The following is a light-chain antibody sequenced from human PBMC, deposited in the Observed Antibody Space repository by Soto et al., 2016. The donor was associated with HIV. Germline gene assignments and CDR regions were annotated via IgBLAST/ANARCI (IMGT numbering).Light chain of an antibody. Sequence: DIQMTQSPSTLSASVGDRVTITCRASQSISTSLAWYQQKAGTAPKILIYKASSLQSGVPSRFSGSGSGTEFTLTISSLQPDDFATYYCQHYNSYPFTFGRGPSWRS. CDR1: QSISTS. CDR2: KAS. J-gene: IGKJ2*01. V-gene: IGKV1-5*03. CDR3: QHYNSYPFT.